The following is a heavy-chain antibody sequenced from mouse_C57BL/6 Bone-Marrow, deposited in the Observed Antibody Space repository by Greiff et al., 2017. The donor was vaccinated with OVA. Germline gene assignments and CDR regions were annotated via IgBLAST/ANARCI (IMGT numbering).Heavy chain of an antibody. D-gene: IGHD1-1*01. CDR1: GYTFTSYG. CDR2: IYIGNGYT. CDR3: ARGGFTTVVATGYFGV. V-gene: IGHV1-58*01. J-gene: IGHJ1*03. Sequence: DVQLQESGAELVRPGSSVKMSCKTSGYTFTSYGINWVKQRPGQGLEWIGYIYIGNGYTEYNDTFKGKATLTTDTSSSTTYMQLSSLTSEDSAIYFCARGGFTTVVATGYFGVWGTGTTVTVSS.